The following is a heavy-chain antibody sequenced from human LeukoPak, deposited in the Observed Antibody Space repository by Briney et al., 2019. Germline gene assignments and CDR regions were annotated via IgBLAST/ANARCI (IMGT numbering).Heavy chain of an antibody. Sequence: GGSLRLSCAAPGFAFSTYWMYWVRHAPGKGLVWVSRIKPDGSSTSYADSVKGRFTISRDNAKNTLYLQMNSLRAEDTAVYYCAKDRCSSGGSCYQALDYWGQGTLVTVSS. D-gene: IGHD2-15*01. J-gene: IGHJ4*02. CDR3: AKDRCSSGGSCYQALDY. CDR2: IKPDGSST. CDR1: GFAFSTYW. V-gene: IGHV3-74*01.